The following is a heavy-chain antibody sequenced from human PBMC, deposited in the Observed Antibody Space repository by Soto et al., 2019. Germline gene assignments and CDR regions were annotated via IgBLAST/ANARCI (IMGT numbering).Heavy chain of an antibody. J-gene: IGHJ4*02. CDR1: GYKFTSYG. Sequence: QIQLVQSGAEVKKPGASVKVSCKVSGYKFTSYGINWVRQAPGQGLEWMGWVTAYNDNVKYAEKFQGRVTMTADTATTTAYMELSVLRPDYTAVFYCARYVFWICYSQDHWGQGTLVTVAS. CDR3: ARYVFWICYSQDH. V-gene: IGHV1-18*01. CDR2: VTAYNDNV. D-gene: IGHD3-3*01.